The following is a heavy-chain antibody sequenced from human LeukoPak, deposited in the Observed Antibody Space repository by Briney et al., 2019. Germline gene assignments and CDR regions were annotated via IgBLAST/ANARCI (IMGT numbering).Heavy chain of an antibody. CDR3: ARAPWGRSDFWSGHPYYFDY. V-gene: IGHV4-34*01. CDR1: GGSFSDYY. CDR2: INHSGST. J-gene: IGHJ4*02. D-gene: IGHD3-3*01. Sequence: SSETLSLTCAVYGGSFSDYYWSWIRQPPGKGLEWIGEINHSGSTNYNPSLKSRVTISVDTSKNQFSLKLSSVTAADTAVYYCARAPWGRSDFWSGHPYYFDYWGQGTLVTVSS.